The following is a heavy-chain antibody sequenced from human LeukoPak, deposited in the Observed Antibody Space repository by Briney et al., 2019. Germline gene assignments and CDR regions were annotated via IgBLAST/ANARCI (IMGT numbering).Heavy chain of an antibody. CDR3: ARGGDILTGGNYDY. V-gene: IGHV1-69*04. D-gene: IGHD3-9*01. J-gene: IGHJ4*02. CDR1: GGTFSSYA. CDR2: IIPILGIA. Sequence: SVKVSCKASGGTFSSYAISWVRQAPGQGLEWMGRIIPILGIANYAQKFQGRVTITADKSTSTAYMELNSLRSEDTAVYYCARGGDILTGGNYDYWGQGTLVTVSS.